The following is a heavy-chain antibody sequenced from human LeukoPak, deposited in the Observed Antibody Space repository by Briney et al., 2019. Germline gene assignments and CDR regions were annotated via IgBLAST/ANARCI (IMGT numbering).Heavy chain of an antibody. J-gene: IGHJ4*02. CDR2: MRYDGSIK. Sequence: GGSLRLSWAASGFTFSNYGMDWVRQAPGKGLEWVTFMRYDGSIKYYADSVKGRFTISRDNAKNSLYLQRNSLRAEDTAVYYCARDPTYYDILTGYYIEGCYSDYWGQGTLVTVSS. CDR3: ARDPTYYDILTGYYIEGCYSDY. CDR1: GFTFSNYG. D-gene: IGHD3-9*01. V-gene: IGHV3-30*02.